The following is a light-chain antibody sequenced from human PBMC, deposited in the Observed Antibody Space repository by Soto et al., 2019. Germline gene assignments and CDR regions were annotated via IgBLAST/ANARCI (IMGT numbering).Light chain of an antibody. V-gene: IGKV3D-15*01. J-gene: IGKJ4*01. CDR2: GAS. Sequence: EIVMTQSPATLSVSPGERATLSCRARQSVSSNLAWYQQKPGQAPRLLIYGASTRATSIPARFSGSGSGTEFTLTISSLQSEDFAVYYCQQYNNWPSLTFGGGTKVEIK. CDR3: QQYNNWPSLT. CDR1: QSVSSN.